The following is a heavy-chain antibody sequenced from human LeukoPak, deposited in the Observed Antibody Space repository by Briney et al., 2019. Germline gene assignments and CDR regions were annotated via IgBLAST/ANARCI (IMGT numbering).Heavy chain of an antibody. J-gene: IGHJ4*02. Sequence: PGGSLRLSCAASGFTFSNYSMNRVRQAPGKGLEWVSYISTRSGTIYYTDSVKGRFTISRDNAKNSLYLQMNSLRGEDTAVYYCARDRGGYEFFDYWGQGILVTVSS. CDR2: ISTRSGTI. D-gene: IGHD5-12*01. V-gene: IGHV3-48*01. CDR3: ARDRGGYEFFDY. CDR1: GFTFSNYS.